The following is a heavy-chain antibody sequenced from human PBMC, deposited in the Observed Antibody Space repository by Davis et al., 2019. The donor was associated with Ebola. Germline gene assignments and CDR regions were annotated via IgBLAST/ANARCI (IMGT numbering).Heavy chain of an antibody. CDR3: AKDIRARAFGVVLDV. CDR2: IRYDGSNK. CDR1: GFTFSSYG. V-gene: IGHV3-30*02. D-gene: IGHD3-3*01. J-gene: IGHJ6*04. Sequence: GESLKISCAASGFTFSSYGMHWVRQAPGKGLEWVAFIRYDGSNKYYADSVKGRFTISRDNSKNTLYLQMNSLRAEDTAVYYCAKDIRARAFGVVLDVWGKGTTVTASS.